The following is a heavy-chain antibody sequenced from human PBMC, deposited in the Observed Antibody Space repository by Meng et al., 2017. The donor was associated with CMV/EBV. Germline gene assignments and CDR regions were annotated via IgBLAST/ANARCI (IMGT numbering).Heavy chain of an antibody. V-gene: IGHV3-21*01. CDR1: GFIFSSYS. D-gene: IGHD6-13*01. CDR3: ARDSSSWYCDY. Sequence: EGPLVESGGGLVKSGGSLRLSCAASGFIFSSYSMNWVRQSPGKGLEWVSSISSSSSYIYYADSVKGRFTISRDNAKNSLYLQMNSLRAEDTAVYYCARDSSSWYCDYWGQGTLVTVSS. J-gene: IGHJ4*02. CDR2: ISSSSSYI.